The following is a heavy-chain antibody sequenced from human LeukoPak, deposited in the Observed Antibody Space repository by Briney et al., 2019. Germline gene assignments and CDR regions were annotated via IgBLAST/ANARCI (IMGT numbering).Heavy chain of an antibody. CDR3: ASGYCSSTSCSRNAFDI. Sequence: GESLRLSCAASGFTVSSNYMSWARQAPGKGLEWVSVIYSGGSTYYADSVKGQFTISRDNSKNTLYLQMNSLRAEDMAVYYCASGYCSSTSCSRNAFDIWGQGTMVTVSS. V-gene: IGHV3-53*01. J-gene: IGHJ3*02. CDR1: GFTVSSNY. CDR2: IYSGGST. D-gene: IGHD2-2*01.